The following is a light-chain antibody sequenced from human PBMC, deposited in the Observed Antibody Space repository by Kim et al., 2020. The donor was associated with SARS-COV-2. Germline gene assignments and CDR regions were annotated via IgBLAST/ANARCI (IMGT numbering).Light chain of an antibody. Sequence: AIQLAQSPSSLSASLGDRVTITCRASQGIGTSLPWYRQRPGKAPQLLMEGTSTLESGVPSGFTGSGSGTDFILTISSLQPEDFATYYCQQFKSFPPTFGQGTKVDIK. CDR3: QQFKSFPPT. CDR2: GTS. CDR1: QGIGTS. V-gene: IGKV1-13*02. J-gene: IGKJ1*01.